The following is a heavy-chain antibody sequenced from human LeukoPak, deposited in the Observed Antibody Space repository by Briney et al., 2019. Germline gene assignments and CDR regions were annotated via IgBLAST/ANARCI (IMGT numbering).Heavy chain of an antibody. CDR3: ARGYVRNRLFDY. CDR2: IYYSGST. V-gene: IGHV4-39*07. D-gene: IGHD1-14*01. Sequence: SETLSLTCTVSGGSISSSSYYWGWIRQPPGKGLEWIGSIYYSGSTYYNPSLKSRVTILRDTLKNQFSLRLTSPTVADTAFYFCARGYVRNRLFDYWGQGILVTVSS. CDR1: GGSISSSSYY. J-gene: IGHJ4*02.